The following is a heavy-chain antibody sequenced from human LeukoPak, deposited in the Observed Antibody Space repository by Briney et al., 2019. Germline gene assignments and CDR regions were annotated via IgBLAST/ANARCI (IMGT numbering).Heavy chain of an antibody. V-gene: IGHV3-7*01. J-gene: IGHJ4*02. CDR2: IRRDGNEK. CDR3: ARHRDSDISGSSAGLDY. Sequence: GGSLRLSCAASGFTFSNYWMTWVRQAPGKGLEWVANIRRDGNEKHYVESMEGRFIITRDNAKDSLYLEMDSLRVEDTAVYFCARHRDSDISGSSAGLDYWGQRTLVTVSS. CDR1: GFTFSNYW. D-gene: IGHD3-22*01.